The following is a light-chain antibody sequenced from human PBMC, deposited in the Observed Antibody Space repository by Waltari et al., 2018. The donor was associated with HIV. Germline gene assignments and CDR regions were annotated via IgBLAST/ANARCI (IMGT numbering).Light chain of an antibody. V-gene: IGLV1-51*01. Sequence: SVLTQPPSVSAAPGPSVPISCSGTRSNIGNNYVSWYQQVPGKPPKVVIYDNNERPSGIPDRFSGSKSGTSATLAITGLQTGDEADYYCGAWDGGLSAGVFGGGTKLTVL. CDR2: DNN. J-gene: IGLJ3*02. CDR1: RSNIGNNY. CDR3: GAWDGGLSAGV.